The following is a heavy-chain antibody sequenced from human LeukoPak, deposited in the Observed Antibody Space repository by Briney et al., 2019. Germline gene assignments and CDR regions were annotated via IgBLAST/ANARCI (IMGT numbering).Heavy chain of an antibody. CDR2: IRYDGSNK. V-gene: IGHV3-30*02. J-gene: IGHJ4*02. D-gene: IGHD6-13*01. Sequence: GGSLRLSCAASGFIFSNYGMHWVRQAPGKGLEWVAFIRYDGSNKYYADSVKGRFTISRDNSKNTLCLQMNSLRAEDTAVYYCAKESTGAAAGTLGYWGQGTLVTVSS. CDR3: AKESTGAAAGTLGY. CDR1: GFIFSNYG.